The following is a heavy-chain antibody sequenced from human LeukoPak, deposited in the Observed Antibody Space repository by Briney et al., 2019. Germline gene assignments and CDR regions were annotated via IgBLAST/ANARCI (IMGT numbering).Heavy chain of an antibody. J-gene: IGHJ4*02. V-gene: IGHV3-74*01. Sequence: GGSLRLSCAASGFTFSKYWMLWVRQAPGKGLESVSRINTDGTVTTYADSVKGRSTVSRDNADNTMFLQMNSVRDEDAAVYYCATKQWLAPPPDSWGQGTPVTVSS. CDR2: INTDGTVT. D-gene: IGHD6-19*01. CDR1: GFTFSKYW. CDR3: ATKQWLAPPPDS.